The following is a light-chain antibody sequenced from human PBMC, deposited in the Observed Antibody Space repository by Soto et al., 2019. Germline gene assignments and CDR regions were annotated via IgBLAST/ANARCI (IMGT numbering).Light chain of an antibody. CDR3: QQYLGYPLT. CDR1: QGINNY. J-gene: IGKJ4*01. CDR2: LAS. Sequence: DIQMTQSPSSLSASVGDRVTITCRASQGINNYLAWFQQKPGRAPKSLIYLASSLQGGVPSRFSGSGSGTDFTLTISSLQPEDCATYYCQQYLGYPLTVGGGTKVEIK. V-gene: IGKV1-16*01.